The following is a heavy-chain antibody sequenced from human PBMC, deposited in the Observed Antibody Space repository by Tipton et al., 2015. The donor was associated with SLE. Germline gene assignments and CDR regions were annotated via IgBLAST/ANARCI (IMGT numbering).Heavy chain of an antibody. Sequence: LRLSCTVSGGSISSGGYYWSWIRQHPGKGLEWIGYIYYSGSTYYNPSLKSRVTISVDTSKNQFSLKLSSVTAADTAVYYCARDLDSSSWVGWFDPWGQGTLVTVSS. CDR1: GGSISSGGYY. D-gene: IGHD6-13*01. CDR3: ARDLDSSSWVGWFDP. V-gene: IGHV4-31*03. CDR2: IYYSGST. J-gene: IGHJ5*02.